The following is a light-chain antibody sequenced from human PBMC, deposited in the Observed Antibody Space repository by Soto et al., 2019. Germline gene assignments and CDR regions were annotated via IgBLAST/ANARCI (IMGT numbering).Light chain of an antibody. CDR1: QSVSSSY. CDR2: ADS. V-gene: IGKV3D-20*02. CDR3: QQRSNWLPWT. J-gene: IGKJ1*01. Sequence: IVVKQSPGTVSLSTGERATLSCRASQSVSSSYLAWYQQKPGQAPRLLIYADSNRATGIPARFSGSGSGRDFTLTISSLEPEDFSVYYCQQRSNWLPWTFGQGTKVDIK.